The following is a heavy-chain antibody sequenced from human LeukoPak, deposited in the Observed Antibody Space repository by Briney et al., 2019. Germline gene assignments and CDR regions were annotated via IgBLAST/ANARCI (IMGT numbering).Heavy chain of an antibody. J-gene: IGHJ6*02. CDR1: GGSFSGYY. V-gene: IGHV4-34*01. CDR3: ARDDSSGYHDYGMDV. CDR2: INHSGST. Sequence: SETLSLTCAVYGGSFSGYYWSWIRQPPGKGLEWIGEINHSGSTNYNPSLKSRVTISVDTSKNQFSLKLSSVTAADTAVYYCARDDSSGYHDYGMDVWGQGTTVTVSS. D-gene: IGHD3-22*01.